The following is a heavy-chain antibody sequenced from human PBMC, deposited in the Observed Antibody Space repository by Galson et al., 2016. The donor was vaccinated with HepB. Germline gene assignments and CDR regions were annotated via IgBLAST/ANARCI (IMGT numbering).Heavy chain of an antibody. J-gene: IGHJ5*02. CDR2: ISFDGGNQ. CDR1: GFTFSDYA. V-gene: IGHV3-30-3*01. CDR3: ASDLQISRVDVVVVPAFKGPLAFDP. D-gene: IGHD2-2*01. Sequence: SLRLSCAASGFTFSDYAMHWVRQAPGKGLEWVAVISFDGGNQYYADSLKGRFTISRDKSQNTLYLQMNSLRAEDTAVYYCASDLQISRVDVVVVPAFKGPLAFDPWGQGTLVIVSS.